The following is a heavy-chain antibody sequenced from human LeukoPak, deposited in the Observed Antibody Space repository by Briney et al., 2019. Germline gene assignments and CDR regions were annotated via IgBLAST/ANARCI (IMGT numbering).Heavy chain of an antibody. J-gene: IGHJ4*02. CDR3: AKDPGSGSYHWEGFDY. D-gene: IGHD1-26*01. V-gene: IGHV3-9*01. CDR2: ISWNSGST. CDR1: GFTFDDYA. Sequence: PGRSLRLSCAASGFTFDDYAMHWVRQAPGKGLEWVSGISWNSGSTGYADSVKGRFTISRDNAKNSLYLQMNSLRAEDTALYYCAKDPGSGSYHWEGFDYWGQGTLVTVSS.